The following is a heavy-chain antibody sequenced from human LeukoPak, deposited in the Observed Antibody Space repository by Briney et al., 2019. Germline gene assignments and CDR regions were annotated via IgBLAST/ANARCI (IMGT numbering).Heavy chain of an antibody. J-gene: IGHJ5*02. V-gene: IGHV4-59*01. CDR2: IYYSGST. D-gene: IGHD3-10*01. Sequence: PSETLSLTCTVSGGSISSYYWSWIRQPPGKGLEWIGYIYYSGSTNYNPSLKSRVTISVDTSKNQFSLKLNSVTAADTAVYYCARDQPSYYGSGSYYKRGAWFDPWGQGTLVTVSS. CDR3: ARDQPSYYGSGSYYKRGAWFDP. CDR1: GGSISSYY.